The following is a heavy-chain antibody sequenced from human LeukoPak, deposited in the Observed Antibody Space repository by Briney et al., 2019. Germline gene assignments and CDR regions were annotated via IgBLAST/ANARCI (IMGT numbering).Heavy chain of an antibody. CDR1: GFSFSNAW. D-gene: IGHD1-26*01. CDR3: ATLQSGTYYNY. CDR2: LKSKPAGGTL. J-gene: IGHJ4*02. Sequence: PGGSLRLSCVGSGFSFSNAWMTWVRQAPGKGLERVGRLKSKPAGGTLDYAAPVKGGFTISRDDSKNTLYLQMNSLTTEDTAVYYCATLQSGTYYNYWGQGTLVTVSS. V-gene: IGHV3-15*01.